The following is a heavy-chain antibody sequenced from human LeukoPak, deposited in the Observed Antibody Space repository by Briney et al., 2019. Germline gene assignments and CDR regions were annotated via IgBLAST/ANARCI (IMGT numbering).Heavy chain of an antibody. CDR2: ISAYNGNT. Sequence: ASVKVSCKASGYXFTSYGISWVRQAPGQGFEWMGWISAYNGNTNYAQKLQGRVTMTTDTSTSTAYMELRSLRSDDTAVYYCARDFMVRGRYGMDVWGQGTTVTVSS. J-gene: IGHJ6*02. CDR1: GYXFTSYG. D-gene: IGHD3-10*01. V-gene: IGHV1-18*01. CDR3: ARDFMVRGRYGMDV.